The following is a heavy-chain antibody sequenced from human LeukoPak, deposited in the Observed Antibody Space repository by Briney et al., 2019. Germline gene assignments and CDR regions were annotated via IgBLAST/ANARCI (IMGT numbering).Heavy chain of an antibody. CDR3: TTDYFYCSSTSCHGKGYFDY. V-gene: IGHV3-15*01. CDR2: IKSKTDGGTT. D-gene: IGHD2-2*01. CDR1: GFTFSNAW. J-gene: IGHJ4*02. Sequence: GGSLRLSCAASGFTFSNAWMSWVRQAPGKGLEWVGRIKSKTDGGTTDYAAPVKGRFTISRDDSKNTLYLQMNSLKTEDTAVYYCTTDYFYCSSTSCHGKGYFDYWGQGTLVTVSS.